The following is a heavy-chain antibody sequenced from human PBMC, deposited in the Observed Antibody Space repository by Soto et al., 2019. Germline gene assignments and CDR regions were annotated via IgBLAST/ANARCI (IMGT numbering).Heavy chain of an antibody. CDR2: ISGSGGST. CDR1: GFTFSGYA. Sequence: EVQLLESGGGLVQPGGSLRLSCAASGFTFSGYAMSWVRQAPGKGLEWVSAISGSGGSTYYADSVKGRFTISRDNSKNTLYLQMNSLRAEGTAVYYCAKQQWFGEYPYYGMDVWGQGTTGTVSS. J-gene: IGHJ6*02. D-gene: IGHD3-10*01. V-gene: IGHV3-23*01. CDR3: AKQQWFGEYPYYGMDV.